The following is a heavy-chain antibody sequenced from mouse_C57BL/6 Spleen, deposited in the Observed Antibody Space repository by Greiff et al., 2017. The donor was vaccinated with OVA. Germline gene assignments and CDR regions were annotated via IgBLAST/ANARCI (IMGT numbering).Heavy chain of an antibody. CDR3: AKVYYDYDGYAMDY. CDR1: GYTFTDYY. J-gene: IGHJ4*01. D-gene: IGHD2-4*01. CDR2: INPNNGGT. Sequence: VQLQQSGPELVKPGASVKISCKASGYTFTDYYMNWVKQSHGKSLEWIGDINPNNGGTSYNQKFKGKATLTVDKSSSTAYMELRSLTSEDSAVYYCAKVYYDYDGYAMDYWGQGTSVTVSS. V-gene: IGHV1-26*01.